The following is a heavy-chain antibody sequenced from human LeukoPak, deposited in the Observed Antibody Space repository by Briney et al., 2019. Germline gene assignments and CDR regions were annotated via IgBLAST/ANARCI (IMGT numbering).Heavy chain of an antibody. CDR2: INHSGST. Sequence: SETLSLTCAVYGGSFSDYYWNWIRQPPGKGLEWIGEINHSGSTNYNPSLKSRVTMSVDTFKNQFSLTLSSVTAADTAVYYCARVQDFETRGYYLGYWGHGALVTVSS. CDR3: ARVQDFETRGYYLGY. CDR1: GGSFSDYY. V-gene: IGHV4-34*01. J-gene: IGHJ4*01. D-gene: IGHD3-22*01.